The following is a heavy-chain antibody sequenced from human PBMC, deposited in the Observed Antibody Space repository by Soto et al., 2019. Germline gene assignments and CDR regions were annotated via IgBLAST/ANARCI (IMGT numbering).Heavy chain of an antibody. D-gene: IGHD3-3*01. V-gene: IGHV1-18*01. Sequence: ASVKVSCKASGYTFTNFGVTWVRRAPGQGLEWMGWISAYTDTPNYAQKFQGRVTMTIDTSTSKAYMDLRSLTSDDTAVYYCARVIRGCDAWCGPWDQGPLITVSS. J-gene: IGHJ5*02. CDR3: ARVIRGCDAWCGP. CDR1: GYTFTNFG. CDR2: ISAYTDTP.